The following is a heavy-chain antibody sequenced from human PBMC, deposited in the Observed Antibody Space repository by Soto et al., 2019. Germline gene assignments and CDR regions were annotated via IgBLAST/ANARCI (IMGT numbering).Heavy chain of an antibody. V-gene: IGHV3-30-3*01. CDR1: GFTFSSYA. D-gene: IGHD3-10*01. J-gene: IGHJ2*01. CDR3: ARDREGAAPGEGSWGYFDL. Sequence: QVQLVESGGGVVQPGRSLRLSCAASGFTFSSYAMHWVRQAPGKGLELVAVISYDGSNKYYADSVKGRFTIYRDNSKNTLYLKMNSLRAEDTAVYYCARDREGAAPGEGSWGYFDLWGRGTLVTVSS. CDR2: ISYDGSNK.